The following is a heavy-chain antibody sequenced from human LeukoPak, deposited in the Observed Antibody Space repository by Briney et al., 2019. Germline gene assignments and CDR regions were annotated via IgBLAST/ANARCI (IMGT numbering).Heavy chain of an antibody. V-gene: IGHV3-23*01. CDR1: GFTFSSYS. J-gene: IGHJ4*02. D-gene: IGHD6-19*01. CDR2: ISGSGGST. CDR3: ARNPSDWSPDY. Sequence: GGSLRLSCAASGFTFSSYSMNWVRQAPGKGLEWVSAISGSGGSTYYADSVKGRFTISRDNSKNTVYLQMNSLRVEDTAMYFCARNPSDWSPDYWGQGTLVTVSS.